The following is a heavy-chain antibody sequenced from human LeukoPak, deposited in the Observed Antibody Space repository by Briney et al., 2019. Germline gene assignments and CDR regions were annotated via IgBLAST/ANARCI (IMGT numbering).Heavy chain of an antibody. CDR2: ISSSSSYI. CDR3: ARAEGSGSRERFDY. CDR1: GFTFSTYS. V-gene: IGHV3-21*01. Sequence: GGFLRLSCAASGFTFSTYSMYWVRQAPGKGLEWVSSISSSSSYIYYADSVKGRFTISRDNAKNSLYLQMNRLRAEDTAMYYCARAEGSGSRERFDYWGQGTLVTASS. D-gene: IGHD3-10*01. J-gene: IGHJ4*02.